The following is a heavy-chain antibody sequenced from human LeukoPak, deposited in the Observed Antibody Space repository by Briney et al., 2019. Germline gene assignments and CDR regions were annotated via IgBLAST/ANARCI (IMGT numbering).Heavy chain of an antibody. CDR1: GFIFHNYA. V-gene: IGHV3-43*02. Sequence: GGSLTLSYAERGFIFHNYAIHWVRQAPGKGLEWVSLISGDGGSTFYADSVRGRFTISRDNTRKSLSLQMSSLRSEDTALYYCARVSEYSGWYTYWRQRTLVTVSS. CDR2: ISGDGGST. D-gene: IGHD6-19*01. J-gene: IGHJ4*01. CDR3: ARVSEYSGWYTY.